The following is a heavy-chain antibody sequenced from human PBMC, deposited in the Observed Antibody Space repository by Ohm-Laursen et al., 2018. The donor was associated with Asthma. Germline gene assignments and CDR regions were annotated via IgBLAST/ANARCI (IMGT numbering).Heavy chain of an antibody. Sequence: SLRLSCSASGYTFSRYSLHWVRQVPGKGLEWVVSISTASTFIYYADSVRGRFTTSRDNAKNSVYLQMNSLRAEDTALYYCARIGPEWELPGREYSLHHWGQGTQVTVSS. CDR3: ARIGPEWELPGREYSLHH. CDR2: ISTASTFI. D-gene: IGHD1-26*01. CDR1: GYTFSRYS. V-gene: IGHV3-21*01. J-gene: IGHJ1*01.